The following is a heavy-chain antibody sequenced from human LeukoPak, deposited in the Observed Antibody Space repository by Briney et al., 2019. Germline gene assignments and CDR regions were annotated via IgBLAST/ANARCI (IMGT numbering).Heavy chain of an antibody. V-gene: IGHV3-30*18. J-gene: IGHJ4*02. CDR1: GFTFSSYG. Sequence: GRSLRLSCAASGFTFSSYGMHWVRQAPGKGLEWVAVISYDGSNKYYADSVKGRFTISRDNSKNTLYLQMNSLRAEDTAVYYCANTGLGDCRGGSCYLGGLFDYWGQGTLVTVSS. CDR3: ANTGLGDCRGGSCYLGGLFDY. CDR2: ISYDGSNK. D-gene: IGHD2-15*01.